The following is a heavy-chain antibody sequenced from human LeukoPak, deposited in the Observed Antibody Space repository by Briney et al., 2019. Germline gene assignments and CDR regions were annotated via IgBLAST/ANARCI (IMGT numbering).Heavy chain of an antibody. CDR1: RFTFSNYA. CDR2: ISYDGSNE. J-gene: IGHJ4*02. D-gene: IGHD3-9*01. Sequence: GRSLRLSCAASRFTFSNYAMHWVRQAPGKGLEWVAVISYDGSNEYCADSVKGRFTISRDNSKNTLYLQMNSLRGEDTAVYYCARDRRYDILTGFSNFFDYWGQGTLVTVSS. V-gene: IGHV3-30-3*01. CDR3: ARDRRYDILTGFSNFFDY.